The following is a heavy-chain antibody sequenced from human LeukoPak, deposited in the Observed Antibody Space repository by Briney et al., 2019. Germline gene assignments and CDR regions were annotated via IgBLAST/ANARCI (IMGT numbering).Heavy chain of an antibody. CDR2: ISGGGSNT. D-gene: IGHD3-10*01. CDR3: ARYSSGSINWFDP. Sequence: GGSLRLSCAASGSTFSSYAMSWVRQAPGKGLEWVSAISGGGSNTYYADSVKGRFTISRDNSKNTLHLQMNSLRVDDTAVYYCARYSSGSINWFDPWGQGTLVTVSS. CDR1: GSTFSSYA. J-gene: IGHJ5*02. V-gene: IGHV3-23*01.